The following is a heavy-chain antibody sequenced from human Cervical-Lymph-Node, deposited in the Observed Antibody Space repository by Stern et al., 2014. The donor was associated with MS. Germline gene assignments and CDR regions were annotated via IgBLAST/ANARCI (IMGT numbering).Heavy chain of an antibody. J-gene: IGHJ1*01. D-gene: IGHD4-17*01. Sequence: ITLKESGPTLVKPTQTLTLTCTFSGFSLSTSGVGVGWIRQPPGKALEWLGLFYWDGDKRYSPSLKSRLTITKDTSKNQVVLTMTNMDPVDTATYYCAHVTTVTQYFQHWGQGTLVTVSS. CDR2: FYWDGDK. CDR3: AHVTTVTQYFQH. CDR1: GFSLSTSGVG. V-gene: IGHV2-5*02.